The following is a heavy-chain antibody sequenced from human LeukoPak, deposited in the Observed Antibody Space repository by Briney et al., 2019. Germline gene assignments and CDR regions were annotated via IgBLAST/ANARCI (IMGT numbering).Heavy chain of an antibody. Sequence: PGGSLRLSCAASGFTFSDYYMNWIRQAPGKGLEWVSSISSSSSYIYYTDSVKGRFTISRDNAKNSLYLQMNSLRAEDTAVYYCARDRTRHSTGYMDVWGKGTTVTVSS. J-gene: IGHJ6*03. D-gene: IGHD1-1*01. CDR1: GFTFSDYY. CDR2: ISSSSSYI. CDR3: ARDRTRHSTGYMDV. V-gene: IGHV3-21*01.